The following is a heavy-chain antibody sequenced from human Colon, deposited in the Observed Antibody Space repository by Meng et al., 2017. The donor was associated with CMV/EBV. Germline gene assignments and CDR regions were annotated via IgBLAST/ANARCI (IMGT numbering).Heavy chain of an antibody. CDR3: ARSYSGSIPSDY. Sequence: SCAGSGFTFSSYWMHWVRQGPGKGLVWVSRISSDGSTTTYADSVKGRFTISRDNAKNTLYLQMNGLRADDTAVYHCARSYSGSIPSDYWGQGTLVTVSS. CDR1: GFTFSSYW. V-gene: IGHV3-74*01. J-gene: IGHJ4*02. D-gene: IGHD1-26*01. CDR2: ISSDGSTT.